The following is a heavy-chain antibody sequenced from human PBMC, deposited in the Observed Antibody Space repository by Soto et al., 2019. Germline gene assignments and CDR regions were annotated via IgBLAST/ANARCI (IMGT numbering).Heavy chain of an antibody. CDR3: ASARQVVRYFYFYMDA. V-gene: IGHV1-18*03. CDR2: ISAYNGDT. CDR1: GYTFTNYG. D-gene: IGHD6-6*01. Sequence: QVQLLQSGAEVKKPGASVKVSCKASGYTFTNYGITWVRQAPGQGLERMGWISAYNGDTHYTKRLQGRVTMTTDPSTSTAYMVRRGVRSDDMSVYYSASARQVVRYFYFYMDAWRIATTVTVSS. J-gene: IGHJ6*03.